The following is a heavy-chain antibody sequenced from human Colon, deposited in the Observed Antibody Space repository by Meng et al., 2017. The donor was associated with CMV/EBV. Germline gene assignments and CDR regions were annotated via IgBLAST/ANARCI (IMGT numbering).Heavy chain of an antibody. Sequence: GESLMISCASSWVSVSCNFMNWVRQAPGKGLDWGCLLFNCGTTYCADYVKGRFTMSRDKSKTTLSLQMSSLRPEDTAMYYCARLWGSCSSTSCPYYYGMDVWGQGTTVTVSS. J-gene: IGHJ6*02. V-gene: IGHV3-53*05. CDR3: ARLWGSCSSTSCPYYYGMDV. CDR1: WVSVSCNF. CDR2: LFNCGTT. D-gene: IGHD2-2*01.